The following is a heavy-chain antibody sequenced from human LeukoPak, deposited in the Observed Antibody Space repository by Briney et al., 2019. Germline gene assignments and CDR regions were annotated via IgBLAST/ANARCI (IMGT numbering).Heavy chain of an antibody. Sequence: WGSLRLSCAASGFTFTTFGMHWVRQAPGKGLEWVSVAYSGGSTYYADSVKGRFTISRDDPKNTLYLQMNNLRAEDTAVYYCARVRGWKYFDYWGQGTLVTVSS. CDR2: AYSGGST. CDR1: GFTFTTFG. CDR3: ARVRGWKYFDY. V-gene: IGHV3-66*01. J-gene: IGHJ4*02. D-gene: IGHD1-1*01.